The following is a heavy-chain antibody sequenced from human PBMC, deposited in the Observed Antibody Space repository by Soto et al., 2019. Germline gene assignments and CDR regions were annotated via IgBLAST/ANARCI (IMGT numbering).Heavy chain of an antibody. CDR2: IYYSGST. D-gene: IGHD4-17*01. CDR1: GGSISSSSYY. Sequence: SETLSLTCTVSGGSISSSSYYWGWIRQPPGKGLEWIGSIYYSGSTYYNPSLKSRVTISVDTSKNQFSLKLSSVTAADTAVYYCASLHDYGDSYYYYGMDVWGQGTTVTVSS. V-gene: IGHV4-39*01. J-gene: IGHJ6*02. CDR3: ASLHDYGDSYYYYGMDV.